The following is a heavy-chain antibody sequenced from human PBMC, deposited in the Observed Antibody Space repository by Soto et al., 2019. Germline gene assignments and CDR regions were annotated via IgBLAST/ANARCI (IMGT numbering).Heavy chain of an antibody. CDR1: GYTFTGHY. CDR3: ASCPQNCITSSPCCLFFDY. D-gene: IGHD3-10*01. CDR2: INSNSGDT. Sequence: GASVKVSCKASGYTFTGHYLHWVRQAPGQGLEWMGWINSNSGDTGYAQNFQGRVTLTRDTSASTAYMELSSLRSEDTAVYYCASCPQNCITSSPCCLFFDYWGQGTLVTVSS. J-gene: IGHJ4*02. V-gene: IGHV1-2*02.